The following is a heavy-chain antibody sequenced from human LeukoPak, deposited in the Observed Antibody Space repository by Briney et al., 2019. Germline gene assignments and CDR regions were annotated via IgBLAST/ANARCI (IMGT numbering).Heavy chain of an antibody. CDR2: ISGSGGST. J-gene: IGHJ4*02. CDR1: GFTFSSYA. V-gene: IGHV3-23*01. CDR3: AKHRDYHGSGSYQRYFDY. D-gene: IGHD3-10*01. Sequence: GGSLTLSCAASGFTFSSYAMSWVRQAPGKGLERVSAISGSGGSTYYADSVKGRFTISRDNSKNTLYLQMNSLRAEDTAVYYCAKHRDYHGSGSYQRYFDYWGQGTLVTVSS.